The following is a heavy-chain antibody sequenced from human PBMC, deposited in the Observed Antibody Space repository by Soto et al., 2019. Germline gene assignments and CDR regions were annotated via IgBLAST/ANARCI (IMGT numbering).Heavy chain of an antibody. Sequence: GESLKISCKGSGYSFTSYWISWVRQMPGKGLEWMGRIDPSDSYTNYSPSFQGHVTISADKSISTAYLQWSSPKASDTAMYYCADLANMDTAMAPSYYYYYGMDVWGQGTTVTVSS. V-gene: IGHV5-10-1*01. J-gene: IGHJ6*02. CDR1: GYSFTSYW. CDR2: IDPSDSYT. CDR3: ADLANMDTAMAPSYYYYYGMDV. D-gene: IGHD5-18*01.